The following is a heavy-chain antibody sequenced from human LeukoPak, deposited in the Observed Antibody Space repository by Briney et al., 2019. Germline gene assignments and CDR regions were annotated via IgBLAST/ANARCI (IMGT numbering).Heavy chain of an antibody. V-gene: IGHV4-59*11. CDR1: GGSISSHY. J-gene: IGHJ5*02. D-gene: IGHD1-26*01. CDR3: ARSQWELSGWFDP. Sequence: SETLSLTCTVSGGSISSHYWSWIRQPPGKGLEWIGYIYYSGSTNYNPSLKSRVTISVDTSKNQFSLKLSSMTAADTAVYYCARSQWELSGWFDPWGQGTLVTVSS. CDR2: IYYSGST.